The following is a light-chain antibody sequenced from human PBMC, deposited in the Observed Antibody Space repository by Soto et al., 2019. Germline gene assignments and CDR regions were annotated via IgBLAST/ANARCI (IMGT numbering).Light chain of an antibody. V-gene: IGLV2-14*01. CDR2: EVS. J-gene: IGLJ2*01. Sequence: QSALTQPASVSGSPGQSITISCTGSSSDVGGYNYVSWYQQHPDKAPKLMIYEVSNRPSGVSTRFSGSKSGNTASLTISGLQPEDEAAYYCSSYTTTKTLVFGGGTKLTVL. CDR1: SSDVGGYNY. CDR3: SSYTTTKTLV.